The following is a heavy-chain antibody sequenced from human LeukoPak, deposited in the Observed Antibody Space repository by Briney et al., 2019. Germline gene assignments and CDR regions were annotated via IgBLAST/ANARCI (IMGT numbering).Heavy chain of an antibody. V-gene: IGHV3-7*05. CDR3: ARGDEYNTSP. CDR2: IKRDGGDK. Sequence: PGGSLRLSCAASGFTFSSFWMSWVRQAPGKGLEWVANIKRDGGDKYYVDSVKGRFSISRDNAKNSLYLHMNSLRAEDTAVYYCARGDEYNTSPWGQGTLVTVSS. D-gene: IGHD1-14*01. CDR1: GFTFSSFW. J-gene: IGHJ4*02.